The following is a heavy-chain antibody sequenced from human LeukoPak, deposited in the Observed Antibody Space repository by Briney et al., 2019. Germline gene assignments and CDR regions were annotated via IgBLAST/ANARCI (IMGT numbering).Heavy chain of an antibody. J-gene: IGHJ4*02. Sequence: PSETLSLTCAAYGGSFSGYYWSWIRQPPGKGLEWIGEINHSGSTNYNPSLKSRVTISVDTSKNQFSLKLSSVTAADTAVYYCARVLVTASLYYFDYWGQGTLVTVSS. D-gene: IGHD2-21*02. CDR1: GGSFSGYY. V-gene: IGHV4-34*01. CDR3: ARVLVTASLYYFDY. CDR2: INHSGST.